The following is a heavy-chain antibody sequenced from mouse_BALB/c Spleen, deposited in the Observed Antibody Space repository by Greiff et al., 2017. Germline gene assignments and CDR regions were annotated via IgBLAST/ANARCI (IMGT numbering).Heavy chain of an antibody. J-gene: IGHJ2*01. Sequence: EVKLMESGPGLVKPSQSLSLTCSVTGYSITSGYYWNWIRQFPGNKLEWMGYLSYDGSNNYNPSLKNRISITRDTSKNQFFLKLNSVTTEDTATYYCARIAVLLYYFDYWGQGTTLTVSS. CDR3: ARIAVLLYYFDY. CDR2: LSYDGSN. D-gene: IGHD1-1*01. CDR1: GYSITSGYY. V-gene: IGHV3-6*02.